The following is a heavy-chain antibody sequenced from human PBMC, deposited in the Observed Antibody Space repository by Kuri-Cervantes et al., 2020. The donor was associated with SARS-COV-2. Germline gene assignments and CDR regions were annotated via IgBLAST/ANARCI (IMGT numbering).Heavy chain of an antibody. CDR1: GFTFSTYG. Sequence: GESLKISCAASGFTFSTYGMHWVRQAPGKGLEWVAVISYDGTNKYYADSVKGRFTISRDNSKNTLYLQMNSLRPEDTAVYYCANEVIPNPSEKYAYYGLDVWGQGTTVTVSS. CDR3: ANEVIPNPSEKYAYYGLDV. CDR2: ISYDGTNK. V-gene: IGHV3-30*18. J-gene: IGHJ6*02. D-gene: IGHD1-26*01.